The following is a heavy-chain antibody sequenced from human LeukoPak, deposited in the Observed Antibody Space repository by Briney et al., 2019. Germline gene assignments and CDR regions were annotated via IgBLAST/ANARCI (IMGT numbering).Heavy chain of an antibody. CDR1: VGTFSSYA. Sequence: GASVNVSFKASVGTFSSYAISWVRQAPGQGLEWMGGIIPISGTANYAQKFQGRVTITADESTSTAYMELSSLRSEDTAVYYCARENGYSSSWYRGFDPWGQGTLVTASS. CDR3: ARENGYSSSWYRGFDP. D-gene: IGHD6-13*01. V-gene: IGHV1-69*13. J-gene: IGHJ5*02. CDR2: IIPISGTA.